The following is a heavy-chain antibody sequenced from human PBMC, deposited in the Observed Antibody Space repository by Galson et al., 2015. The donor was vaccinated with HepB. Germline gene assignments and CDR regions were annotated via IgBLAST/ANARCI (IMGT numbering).Heavy chain of an antibody. CDR3: PRAPGIAAAFNWFDP. CDR1: GGSISSYS. J-gene: IGHJ5*02. Sequence: SETLSLTCTVSGGSISSYSWSWIRQPGGKGLEWTGRIYTSGSTNYNPSLKSRVTMSVDTSKNQFSLKLSSVTAADAAVYCCPRAPGIAAAFNWFDPWGQGTLVTVSS. V-gene: IGHV4-4*07. CDR2: IYTSGST. D-gene: IGHD6-13*01.